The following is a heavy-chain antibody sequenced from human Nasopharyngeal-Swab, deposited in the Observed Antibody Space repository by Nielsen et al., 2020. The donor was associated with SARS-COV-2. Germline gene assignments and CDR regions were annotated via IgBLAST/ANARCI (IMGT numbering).Heavy chain of an antibody. CDR2: ISYDGSNK. CDR1: GFTFSSYA. D-gene: IGHD4-23*01. CDR3: ASAYGGSYWYFDL. V-gene: IGHV3-30-3*01. J-gene: IGHJ2*01. Sequence: GESLKISCAASGFTFSSYAMHWVRPAPGKGLEWVAVISYDGSNKYYADSVKGRFTISRDNSKNTLYLQMNSLRAEDTAVYYCASAYGGSYWYFDLWGRGTLVTVSS.